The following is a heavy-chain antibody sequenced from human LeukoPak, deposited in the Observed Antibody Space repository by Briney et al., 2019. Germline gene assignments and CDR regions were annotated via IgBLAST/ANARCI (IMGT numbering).Heavy chain of an antibody. V-gene: IGHV4-34*12. CDR1: GESLNYYY. Sequence: PSDTLSLTCAVYGESLNYYYWSWLRQSPGKGLEWIGDIFDGKTINYNPSLKSRVTISAATSSQQFSLNLKSVTAADTAVYFCASGTWAARLNSWAQGALVIVSS. D-gene: IGHD4-23*01. J-gene: IGHJ4*02. CDR3: ASGTWAARLNS. CDR2: IFDGKTI.